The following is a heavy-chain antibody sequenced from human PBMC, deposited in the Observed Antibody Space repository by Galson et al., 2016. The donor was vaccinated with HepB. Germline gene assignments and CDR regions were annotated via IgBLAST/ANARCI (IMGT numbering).Heavy chain of an antibody. V-gene: IGHV4-4*01. CDR1: GGSISSNNW. D-gene: IGHD2-15*01. J-gene: IGHJ3*01. Sequence: ETLSLTCAVSGGSISSNNWWSWLRQSSDKGLEWIGELSQSGRTNYNPSLKSRGTMSVDKSKNQFSLNLTSVTAADTAVYFCPETAWCYAGGCSTFGVWGQGILVTISS. CDR3: PETAWCYAGGCSTFGV. CDR2: LSQSGRT.